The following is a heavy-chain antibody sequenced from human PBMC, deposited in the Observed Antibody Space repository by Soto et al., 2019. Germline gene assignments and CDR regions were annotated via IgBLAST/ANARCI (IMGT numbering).Heavy chain of an antibody. D-gene: IGHD3-3*01. Sequence: SVKVTCKAAGYTFTSYGISWVRQAPGQGLEWMGGIIPIFGTANYAQKFQGRVTITADESTSTAYMELSSLRSEDTAVYYCARDLPQHTIFGVGRWGNWFDPWGQGTLVTVSS. V-gene: IGHV1-69*13. CDR2: IIPIFGTA. CDR3: ARDLPQHTIFGVGRWGNWFDP. J-gene: IGHJ5*02. CDR1: GYTFTSYG.